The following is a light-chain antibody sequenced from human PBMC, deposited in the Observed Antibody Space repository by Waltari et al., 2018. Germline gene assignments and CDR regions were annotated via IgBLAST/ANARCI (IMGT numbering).Light chain of an antibody. Sequence: DIVLTQSPATLSLSPGESATLSCRASQSVYTYLAWYQQTPGQAPRLLIYDASNRATGIPARFVGSGSGTDFTLTISSLEPEDFAVYYCQERSNWPGGSFGGGTKVEIK. J-gene: IGKJ4*01. CDR1: QSVYTY. CDR3: QERSNWPGGS. CDR2: DAS. V-gene: IGKV3-11*01.